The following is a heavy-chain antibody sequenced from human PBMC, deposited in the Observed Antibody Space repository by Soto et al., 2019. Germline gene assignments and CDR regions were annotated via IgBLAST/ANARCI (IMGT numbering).Heavy chain of an antibody. D-gene: IGHD6-13*01. Sequence: GGSLRLSCAASGFTFRNYGMNWVRQAPGKGLEWVSYIGIGSSTTYYADSVKGRFTISRDNAKNSLYLQMNSLRAEDTAVYYCARDSGAIAAAGTNYYYYGMDVWGQGTTVTVSS. CDR3: ARDSGAIAAAGTNYYYYGMDV. CDR2: IGIGSSTT. CDR1: GFTFRNYG. J-gene: IGHJ6*02. V-gene: IGHV3-48*04.